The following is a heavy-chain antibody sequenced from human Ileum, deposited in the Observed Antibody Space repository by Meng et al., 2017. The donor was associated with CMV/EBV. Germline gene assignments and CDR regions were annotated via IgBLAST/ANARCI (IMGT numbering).Heavy chain of an antibody. J-gene: IGHJ4*02. CDR1: GLTVDANN. D-gene: IGHD3-10*01. CDR3: ASESVRIGDNFSY. CDR2: IYSSGST. Sequence: CAACGLTVDANNMSWVSQAPGKGLEYVSLIYSSGSTYYTGSVKGRFTVSRDNSKNRLYLHMNSLKIDDTAVYYCASESVRIGDNFSYWGQGTLVTVSS. V-gene: IGHV3-66*03.